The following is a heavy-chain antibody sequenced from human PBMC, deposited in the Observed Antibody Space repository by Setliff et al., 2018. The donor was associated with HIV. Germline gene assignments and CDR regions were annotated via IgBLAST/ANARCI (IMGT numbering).Heavy chain of an antibody. D-gene: IGHD5-18*01. Sequence: TSETLSLTCTVSGGSISSYYWSWIRQPPGKGLEWIGYIYTSGSTNYNPSLKSRVTISVGTSKNQFSLKLSSVTAADTAVYYCARGSRGYSYAYYYYYMDVWGKGTTVTGLL. CDR1: GGSISSYY. CDR2: IYTSGST. J-gene: IGHJ6*03. V-gene: IGHV4-59*01. CDR3: ARGSRGYSYAYYYYYMDV.